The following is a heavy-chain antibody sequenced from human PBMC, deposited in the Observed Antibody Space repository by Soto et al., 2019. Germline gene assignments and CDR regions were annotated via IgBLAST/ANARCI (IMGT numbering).Heavy chain of an antibody. CDR2: INHSGST. D-gene: IGHD2-8*02. J-gene: IGHJ4*02. V-gene: IGHV4-34*01. CDR3: ARDKITGLFDY. Sequence: SETLSLTCAVYGGSFSGYYWTWIRQPPGTGLEWIGEINHSGSTNYNPSLKSRVTISVDTSKNQFSLKLTSVTAADTAVYYCARDKITGLFDYWVQGTLVTVSS. CDR1: GGSFSGYY.